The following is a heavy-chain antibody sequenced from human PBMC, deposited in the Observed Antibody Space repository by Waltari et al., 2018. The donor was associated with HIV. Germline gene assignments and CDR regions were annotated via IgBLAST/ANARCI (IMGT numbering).Heavy chain of an antibody. CDR2: IYWNDDK. D-gene: IGHD1-20*01. CDR1: GFSLSTSGVG. CDR3: AHESVSLTGTNVGAFDI. J-gene: IGHJ3*02. V-gene: IGHV2-5*01. Sequence: QITLKESGPTLVKPTQTLTLTCTFSGFSLSTSGVGVGWIRQPPGKALEWLALIYWNDDKRYSPSLKSRLTITKDTSKNQVVLTMTNMDPVDTATYYCAHESVSLTGTNVGAFDIWGQGTMVTVSS.